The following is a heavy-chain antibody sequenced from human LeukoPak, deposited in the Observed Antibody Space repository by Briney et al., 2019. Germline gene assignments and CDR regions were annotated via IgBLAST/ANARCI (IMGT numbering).Heavy chain of an antibody. CDR3: AREIDYYDGSNWHYYFDY. V-gene: IGHV4-59*12. CDR2: IYYSGST. CDR1: GGSISSYY. D-gene: IGHD3-22*01. Sequence: SETLSLTCTVPGGSISSYYWSWIRQPPGKGLEWIGDIYYSGSTNYNPSLKSRVTTSLDTSKNQFSLKLSSVTAADTAVYYCAREIDYYDGSNWHYYFDYWGQGTLVTVSS. J-gene: IGHJ4*02.